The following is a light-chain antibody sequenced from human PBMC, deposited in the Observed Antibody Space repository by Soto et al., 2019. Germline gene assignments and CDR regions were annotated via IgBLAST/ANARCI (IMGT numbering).Light chain of an antibody. Sequence: DIQMTQSPSTLSASVGDRVTITCRASQSINNWLAWYQQKPGKAPKLLIYKASNLDIGVPSRFSGRGSGTEFPLTISSQQPDDFATYYCQQYDTDWTCGQGTKVEIK. CDR3: QQYDTDWT. CDR1: QSINNW. J-gene: IGKJ1*01. CDR2: KAS. V-gene: IGKV1-5*03.